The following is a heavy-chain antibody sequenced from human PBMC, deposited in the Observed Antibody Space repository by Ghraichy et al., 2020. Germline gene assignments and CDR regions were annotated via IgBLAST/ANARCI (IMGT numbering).Heavy chain of an antibody. CDR1: GFTFNTYY. V-gene: IGHV3-7*04. Sequence: GESLNISCAASGFTFNTYYMTWVRQAPGKGLEWVANIKQDGSEKYYVDSLKGRFTISRDNAKDSVYLQMNSLRAEDTAVYYCGRGGYIYGSNPVDYWGQGNQVTVSS. CDR3: GRGGYIYGSNPVDY. D-gene: IGHD5-18*01. J-gene: IGHJ4*02. CDR2: IKQDGSEK.